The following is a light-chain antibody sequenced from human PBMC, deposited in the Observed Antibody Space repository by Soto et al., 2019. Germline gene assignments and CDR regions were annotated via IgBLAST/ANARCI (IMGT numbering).Light chain of an antibody. Sequence: DIQMTQSPSSLSASVGDRVTITCRASQSISSYLNWYQQKPGKAPKLLIYAASSLQSGVPSRFSGSGSGTHFTLTISSLQPEHFATYYCQQSYSTLTFGPGTKVDIK. CDR3: QQSYSTLT. CDR1: QSISSY. V-gene: IGKV1-39*01. CDR2: AAS. J-gene: IGKJ3*01.